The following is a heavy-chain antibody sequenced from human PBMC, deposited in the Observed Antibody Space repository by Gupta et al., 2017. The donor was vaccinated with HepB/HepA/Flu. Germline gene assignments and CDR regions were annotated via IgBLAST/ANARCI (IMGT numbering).Heavy chain of an antibody. CDR2: ISYDGSNK. J-gene: IGHJ4*02. V-gene: IGHV3-30-3*01. Sequence: QVQLVESGGGVVQPGRSLRLSCAASGFTFSSYAMHWVRQAPGKGLEWVAVISYDGSNKYYADSVKGRFTISRDNSKNTLYLQMNSLRAEDTAVYYCARDQVGIGVAGFDYWGQGTLVTVSS. CDR1: GFTFSSYA. D-gene: IGHD6-19*01. CDR3: ARDQVGIGVAGFDY.